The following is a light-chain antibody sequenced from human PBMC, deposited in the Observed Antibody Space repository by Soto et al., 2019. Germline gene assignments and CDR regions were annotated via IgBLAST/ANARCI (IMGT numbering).Light chain of an antibody. CDR2: ATS. V-gene: IGKV3-20*01. Sequence: FKTYTGNLALSPEERATWWCRYSQSLGINSLAWYQQKPGQAPRLFIYATSGRATGIPARFTGSGSGTDLTLAISRLEPAESAVDYCQQYDTSPRTFGRGTKVDIK. CDR3: QQYDTSPRT. J-gene: IGKJ1*01. CDR1: QSLGINS.